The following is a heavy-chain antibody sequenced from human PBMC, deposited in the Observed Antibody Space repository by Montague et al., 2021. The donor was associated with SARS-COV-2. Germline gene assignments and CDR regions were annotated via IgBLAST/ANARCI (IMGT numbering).Heavy chain of an antibody. CDR1: GFTFSSYG. CDR2: IWYDGSNK. J-gene: IGHJ4*02. D-gene: IGHD4-17*01. V-gene: IGHV3-33*01. Sequence: SLRLSLSASGFTFSSYGMHWVRQAPGKGLEWVAVIWYDGSNKYYADSVKGRFTISRDNSKNTLYLQMNSLRAEDTAVYYCARVAKDCGEGFDYWGQGTLVTVSS. CDR3: ARVAKDCGEGFDY.